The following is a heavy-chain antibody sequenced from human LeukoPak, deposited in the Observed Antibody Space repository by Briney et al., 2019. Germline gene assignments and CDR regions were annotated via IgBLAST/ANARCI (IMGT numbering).Heavy chain of an antibody. CDR1: GASISSYY. Sequence: PSETLSLTCTVSGASISSYYWSWIRQPPGKGLEWIGYIYYSGTTSYNPSLKSRVTISLDTSKNQFSLKLSSVTAADTAVYYCARGANWGSPDYWGQGTLVTVSS. D-gene: IGHD7-27*01. CDR3: ARGANWGSPDY. J-gene: IGHJ4*02. CDR2: IYYSGTT. V-gene: IGHV4-59*01.